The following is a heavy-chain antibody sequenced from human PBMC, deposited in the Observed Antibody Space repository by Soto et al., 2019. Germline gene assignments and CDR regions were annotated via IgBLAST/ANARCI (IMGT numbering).Heavy chain of an antibody. CDR3: ARAGAYTGYEFDS. V-gene: IGHV4-30-2*01. J-gene: IGHJ4*02. CDR1: GGSINSGGYS. D-gene: IGHD5-12*01. Sequence: SETLSLTCAVSGGSINSGGYSWSWIRQPPGKGLEWIGYIYHSGSTYYNPSLKSRVTLSVDTSKNQFSLKLNSVTAADTAVYYCARAGAYTGYEFDSWGQGTLVTVSS. CDR2: IYHSGST.